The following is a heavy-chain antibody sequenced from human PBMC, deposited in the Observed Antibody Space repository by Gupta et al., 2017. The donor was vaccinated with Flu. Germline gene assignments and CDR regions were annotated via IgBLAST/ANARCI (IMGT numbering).Heavy chain of an antibody. CDR1: GGSISFNY. J-gene: IGHJ3*01. V-gene: IGHV4-4*07. CDR2: VSTTGTT. Sequence: QVQLQESGPGLVKPSETLSLTCAVSGGSISFNYWNWIRQPAGKGLEWIGRVSTTGTTIYNPSLGSRVTMALDTSKNEVSLNLRSVTAADTAVYFCARFFEGSPNAFDVWGQGTMVTVSS. D-gene: IGHD3-10*01. CDR3: ARFFEGSPNAFDV.